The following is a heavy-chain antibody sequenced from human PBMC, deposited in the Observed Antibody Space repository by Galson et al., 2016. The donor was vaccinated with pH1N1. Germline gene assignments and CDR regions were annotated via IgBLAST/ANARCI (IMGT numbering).Heavy chain of an antibody. Sequence: SLRLSCAASGFTFSNYPMSWVRQAPGKGLEWVAWIYSGGDTYYADPVKGPFTVSRDSSKNTVYLQMNSLRAEDTAVYYCARDTGAWGQGTLVTVSS. V-gene: IGHV3-53*01. CDR2: IYSGGDT. D-gene: IGHD7-27*01. CDR3: ARDTGA. J-gene: IGHJ5*02. CDR1: GFTFSNYP.